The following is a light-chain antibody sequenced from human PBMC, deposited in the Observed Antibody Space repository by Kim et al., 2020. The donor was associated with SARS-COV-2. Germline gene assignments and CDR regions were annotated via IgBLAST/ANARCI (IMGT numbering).Light chain of an antibody. Sequence: GHSVNITCTGTSSDVGGYNYVSWYQQHPGKAPKLMIYEVSKRPSGVPDRFSGAKAGNPASLTVSGLQAEDEADYYCSSYAGSNNPVFGGGTKLTVL. CDR2: EVS. V-gene: IGLV2-8*01. J-gene: IGLJ3*02. CDR1: SSDVGGYNY. CDR3: SSYAGSNNPV.